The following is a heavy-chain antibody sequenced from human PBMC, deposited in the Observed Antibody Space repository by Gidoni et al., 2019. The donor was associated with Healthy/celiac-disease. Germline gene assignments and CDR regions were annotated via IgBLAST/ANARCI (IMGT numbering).Heavy chain of an antibody. CDR1: GGSISSGGYY. J-gene: IGHJ5*02. V-gene: IGHV4-31*03. D-gene: IGHD2-8*01. Sequence: QVQLQESGPGLVKPSQTLSLTCTVSGGSISSGGYYWSWIRQHPGKGLEWIGYIYYSGSTYYNPSLKSRVTISVDTSKNQFSLKLSSVTAADTAVYYCARSIVLMVYATDPYNNWFDPWGQGTLVTVSS. CDR2: IYYSGST. CDR3: ARSIVLMVYATDPYNNWFDP.